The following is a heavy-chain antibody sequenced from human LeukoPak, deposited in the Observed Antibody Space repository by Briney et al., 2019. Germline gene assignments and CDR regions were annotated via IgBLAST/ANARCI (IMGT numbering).Heavy chain of an antibody. J-gene: IGHJ4*02. D-gene: IGHD1-26*01. V-gene: IGHV4-59*01. CDR1: GGPISSDF. CDR3: ARGPGTSGLTYYFDS. Sequence: PSETLSLTCTVSGGPISSDFWSWIRQPPGKGLEWLGYISYTAYTRYNPSLKSRVTISLDTSKNQFSLKLNSVTAADAAVYYCARGPGTSGLTYYFDSWGQGTLVSVSS. CDR2: ISYTAYT.